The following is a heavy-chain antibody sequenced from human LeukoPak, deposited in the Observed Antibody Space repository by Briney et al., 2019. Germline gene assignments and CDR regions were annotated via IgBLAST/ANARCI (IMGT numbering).Heavy chain of an antibody. V-gene: IGHV1-8*03. CDR3: AREGSTSCYFDY. CDR2: MNPNSGNT. Sequence: ASVKVSCKASGYTFTGYYMHWVRQATGQGLEWMGWMNPNSGNTGYAQKSQGRVTITRNTSISTAYMELSSLRSEDTAVYYCAREGSTSCYFDYWGQGTLVTVSS. CDR1: GYTFTGYY. D-gene: IGHD2-2*01. J-gene: IGHJ4*02.